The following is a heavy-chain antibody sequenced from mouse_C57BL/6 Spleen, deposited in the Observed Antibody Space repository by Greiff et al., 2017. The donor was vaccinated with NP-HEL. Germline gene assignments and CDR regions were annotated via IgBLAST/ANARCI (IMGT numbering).Heavy chain of an antibody. Sequence: QVQLKQSGAELARPGASVKLSCKASGYTFTSYGISWVKQRTGQGLEWIGEIYPRSGNTYYNEKFKGKATLTADKSSSTAYMELRSLTSEDSAVYFCAREEYGNCFDYWGQGTTLTVSS. CDR2: IYPRSGNT. V-gene: IGHV1-81*01. J-gene: IGHJ2*01. CDR1: GYTFTSYG. CDR3: AREEYGNCFDY. D-gene: IGHD2-10*02.